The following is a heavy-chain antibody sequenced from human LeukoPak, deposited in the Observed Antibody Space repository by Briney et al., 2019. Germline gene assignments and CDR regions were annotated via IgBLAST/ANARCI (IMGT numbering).Heavy chain of an antibody. CDR2: IDWDDDK. Sequence: SGPALLKPTQTLTLTCTFSGFSLSTSGMRVSWIRQPPGKALEWLARIDWDDDKFYSTSLKTRLTISKDTSKNQVVLTMTNMDPVDTATYYCARIAAGYYFDYWGQGTLVTVSS. CDR1: GFSLSTSGMR. V-gene: IGHV2-70*04. J-gene: IGHJ4*02. CDR3: ARIAAGYYFDY. D-gene: IGHD6-13*01.